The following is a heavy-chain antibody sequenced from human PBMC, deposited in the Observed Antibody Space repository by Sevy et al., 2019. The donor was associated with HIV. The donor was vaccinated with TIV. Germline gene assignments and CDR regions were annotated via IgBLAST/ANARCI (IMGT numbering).Heavy chain of an antibody. V-gene: IGHV3-23*01. Sequence: GGSLRLSCAASGFTFSSYAMSWVRQAPGKGLEWVSAIGGSGGSTYYADSVKGRFTISRDNSKNTLYLQMNSLRAEDTAVYYCAKSFYYDSRAPRDAFDIWGQGTMVTVSS. J-gene: IGHJ3*02. CDR2: IGGSGGST. D-gene: IGHD3-22*01. CDR1: GFTFSSYA. CDR3: AKSFYYDSRAPRDAFDI.